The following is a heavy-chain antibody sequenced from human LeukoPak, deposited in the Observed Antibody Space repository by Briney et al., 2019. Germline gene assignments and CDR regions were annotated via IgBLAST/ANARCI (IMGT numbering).Heavy chain of an antibody. CDR2: IYYSGST. CDR3: ASRHYYDSSGYEVFDP. V-gene: IGHV4-30-4*01. Sequence: PSQTLSLTCTVSGGSISSGDYYWSWIRQPPGKGLEWIGYIYYSGSTYYSPSLESRVTISVDTSKNQFSLKLSSVTAADTAVYYCASRHYYDSSGYEVFDPWGQGTLVTVSS. J-gene: IGHJ5*02. CDR1: GGSISSGDYY. D-gene: IGHD3-22*01.